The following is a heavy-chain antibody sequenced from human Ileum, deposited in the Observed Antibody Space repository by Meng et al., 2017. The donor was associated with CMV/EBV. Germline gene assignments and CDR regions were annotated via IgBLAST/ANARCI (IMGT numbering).Heavy chain of an antibody. CDR1: GFTFSAYW. CDR3: ARWVYHFDH. Sequence: GESLKISCAASGFTFSAYWMAWVRQAPGKGLEWVAYMKEDGSEIYYEDSVKGRFTISRDNAKNSLYLQMNSLRVEDTAVYYCARWVYHFDHWGQGTLVTVSS. V-gene: IGHV3-7*01. CDR2: MKEDGSEI. J-gene: IGHJ4*02.